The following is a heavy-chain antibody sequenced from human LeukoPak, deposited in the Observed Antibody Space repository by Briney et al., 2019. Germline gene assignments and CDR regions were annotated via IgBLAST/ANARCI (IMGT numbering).Heavy chain of an antibody. CDR2: TYYRSKWYN. Sequence: SQTLSLTCAISGDSVSSISAAWNWIRQSPSRGLEWLGRTYYRSKWYNDYAVSVKSRITINPDTSKNQFSLQLNSVTPEDTAVYYCARESTHSIAVAGKYWYFDLWGRGTLVTVSS. CDR1: GDSVSSISAA. CDR3: ARESTHSIAVAGKYWYFDL. V-gene: IGHV6-1*01. D-gene: IGHD6-19*01. J-gene: IGHJ2*01.